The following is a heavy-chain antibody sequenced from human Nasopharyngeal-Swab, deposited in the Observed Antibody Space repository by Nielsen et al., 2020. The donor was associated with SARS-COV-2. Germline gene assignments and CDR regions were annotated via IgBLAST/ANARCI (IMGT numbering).Heavy chain of an antibody. D-gene: IGHD4-17*01. CDR1: GVTFSSLW. V-gene: IGHV3-7*02. Sequence: GKSLKISCAASGVTFSSLWLSWVRQAPGKGLEWVAGTNPDGSQNYYVDSMRGRFTTSRDNAENSLYLQMHSLRAEDTAVYYCASGPTVTSPTGFDYWGQGTLVTVSS. CDR2: TNPDGSQN. CDR3: ASGPTVTSPTGFDY. J-gene: IGHJ4*02.